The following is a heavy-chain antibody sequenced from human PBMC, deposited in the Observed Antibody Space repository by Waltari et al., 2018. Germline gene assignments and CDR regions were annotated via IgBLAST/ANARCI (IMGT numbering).Heavy chain of an antibody. CDR1: GFSFRSYN. D-gene: IGHD2-15*01. CDR2: ISSATYI. Sequence: EVQLVESGGGLVKPGESLRLSCAASGFSFRSYNMGWVCQAPGKGVEGVSTISSATYIFARGWLKGRFAISRDNAKDVLYLQMNSLRADDTAIYYCARDPGSARYFDYWGQGVLVTVSS. J-gene: IGHJ4*02. CDR3: ARDPGSARYFDY. V-gene: IGHV3-21*04.